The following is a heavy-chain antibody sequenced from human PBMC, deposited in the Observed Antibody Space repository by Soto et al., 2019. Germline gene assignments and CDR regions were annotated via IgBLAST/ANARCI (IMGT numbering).Heavy chain of an antibody. CDR3: ANDLYSYDGSGLPTLDY. Sequence: GVSLSLSCAASEFNRSNYGVHWVRTNPGKGLEWVAVISYDGSNKYYADSAKGRFTITRDNSKNTLYLQMNRLRAEDTAVYYCANDLYSYDGSGLPTLDYWGPATLVTVS. V-gene: IGHV3-30*18. CDR2: ISYDGSNK. J-gene: IGHJ4*02. D-gene: IGHD3-22*01. CDR1: EFNRSNYG.